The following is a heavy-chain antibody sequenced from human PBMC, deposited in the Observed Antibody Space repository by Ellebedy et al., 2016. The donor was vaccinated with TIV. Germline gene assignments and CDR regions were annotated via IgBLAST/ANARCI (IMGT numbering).Heavy chain of an antibody. J-gene: IGHJ4*02. CDR1: GFTFSSCA. CDR2: ISDSGDST. D-gene: IGHD6-19*01. Sequence: GESLKISCAASGFTFSSCAMSWVRPAPGKGLEWVSTISDSGDSTYYADSVKGRFTISRDNSKNMLYLQMNSLRAEETALYYCVKERDGGWDYWGQGTLVTVSS. V-gene: IGHV3-23*01. CDR3: VKERDGGWDY.